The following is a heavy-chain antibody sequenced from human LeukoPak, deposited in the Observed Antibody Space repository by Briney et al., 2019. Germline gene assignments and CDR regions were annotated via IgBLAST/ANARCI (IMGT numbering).Heavy chain of an antibody. Sequence: GGSLRLSCAASGFTFSSYSMNWVRQAPGNWLAWVSSISSSSSYIYYADSVKGRFTISRDNAKNSLYLQMNSLRAEDTAVYYCARDRTSYLLGYCSSTSCLTHWFDPWGQGTLVTVSS. J-gene: IGHJ5*02. CDR3: ARDRTSYLLGYCSSTSCLTHWFDP. D-gene: IGHD2-2*01. CDR2: ISSSSSYI. CDR1: GFTFSSYS. V-gene: IGHV3-21*01.